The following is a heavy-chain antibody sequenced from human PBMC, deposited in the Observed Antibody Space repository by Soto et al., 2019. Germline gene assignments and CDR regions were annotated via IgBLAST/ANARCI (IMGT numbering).Heavy chain of an antibody. CDR2: ISGSGGST. J-gene: IGHJ4*02. CDR3: AKDPTYSYDYVWGSYRRGGYYFDY. Sequence: GGSLRLSCAASGFTFSSYAMSWVRQAPGKGLEWVSAISGSGGSTYYADSVKGRFTISRDNSKNTLYLQMNSLRAEDTAVYYCAKDPTYSYDYVWGSYRRGGYYFDYWGQGTLVTVSS. V-gene: IGHV3-23*01. D-gene: IGHD3-16*02. CDR1: GFTFSSYA.